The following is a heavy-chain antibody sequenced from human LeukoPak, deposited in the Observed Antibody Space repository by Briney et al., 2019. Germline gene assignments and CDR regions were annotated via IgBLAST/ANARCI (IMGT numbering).Heavy chain of an antibody. CDR2: IYTSGST. CDR1: GVSISSYY. Sequence: PSETLSLTCTVSGVSISSYYWSWIRQPAGKGLEWVGRIYTSGSTNYNPSLKSRGTMSVDTSKNQFSLKLSSVTAADTAVYYCARALTWGIAAAGTSPMDVWGKGTTVTV. V-gene: IGHV4-4*07. D-gene: IGHD6-13*01. J-gene: IGHJ6*03. CDR3: ARALTWGIAAAGTSPMDV.